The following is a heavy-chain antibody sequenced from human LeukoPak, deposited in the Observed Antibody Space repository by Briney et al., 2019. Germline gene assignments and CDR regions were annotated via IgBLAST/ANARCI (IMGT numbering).Heavy chain of an antibody. CDR2: IYYSGST. D-gene: IGHD3-22*01. CDR3: ARELTYYYDSSGYGDAFDI. Sequence: SETLSLTCTVSGGSISSGDYYWSWIRQPPGKGLEWIGYIYYSGSTYYNPSLKSRVTISVDTSKNQFSLKLSSVTAADTAVYYCARELTYYYDSSGYGDAFDIWGQGTMVTVSS. V-gene: IGHV4-30-4*01. CDR1: GGSISSGDYY. J-gene: IGHJ3*02.